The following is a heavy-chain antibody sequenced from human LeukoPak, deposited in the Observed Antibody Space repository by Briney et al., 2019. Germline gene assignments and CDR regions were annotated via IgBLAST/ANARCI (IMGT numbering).Heavy chain of an antibody. V-gene: IGHV3-48*03. CDR3: ARGGFYSSSGFDP. J-gene: IGHJ5*02. D-gene: IGHD6-6*01. Sequence: GGSLRLSCAASGFTFSSYEMNWVRQAPGKGLEWVSYISSSGSTIYYADSVKGRFTISRDNAKKSLYLQMNSLRAEDMAVYYCARGGFYSSSGFDPWGQGTLVTVSS. CDR2: ISSSGSTI. CDR1: GFTFSSYE.